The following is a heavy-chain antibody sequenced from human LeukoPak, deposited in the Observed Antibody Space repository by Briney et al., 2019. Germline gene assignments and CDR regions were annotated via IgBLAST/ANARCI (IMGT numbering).Heavy chain of an antibody. J-gene: IGHJ3*02. CDR1: GFTFSNAW. D-gene: IGHD3-9*01. CDR2: IKSKTDGGTT. Sequence: KPGGSLRLSRAASGFTFSNAWMSWVRQAPGKGLEWVGRIKSKTDGGTTNYAAPVKGRFTISRDDSKNTLYLQMNSLKTEDTAVYYCTTYNVLRYFDWLLQDAFDIWGQGTMVTVSS. V-gene: IGHV3-15*01. CDR3: TTYNVLRYFDWLLQDAFDI.